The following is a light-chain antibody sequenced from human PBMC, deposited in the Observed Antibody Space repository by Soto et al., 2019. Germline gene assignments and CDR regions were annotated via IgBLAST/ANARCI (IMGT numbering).Light chain of an antibody. CDR2: GAS. CDR1: QSVRSK. V-gene: IGKV3-15*01. CDR3: QEYDNWPFWT. J-gene: IGKJ1*01. Sequence: ETVMTQSPATLPVSPGERATLSCRASQSVRSKLAWYQQKPGQAPRLLIYGASKRATGIPARFSGSGSGTEFTLTINSLQSEDFALYYCQEYDNWPFWTFGQGTKVDIK.